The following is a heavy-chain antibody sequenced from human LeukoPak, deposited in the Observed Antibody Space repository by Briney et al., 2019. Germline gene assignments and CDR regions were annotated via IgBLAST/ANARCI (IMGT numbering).Heavy chain of an antibody. CDR1: GGSISSGSHY. CDR2: IYTSGST. CDR3: ASHPEGYYKSGFQH. J-gene: IGHJ1*01. D-gene: IGHD3-22*01. Sequence: SETLSLTCTVSGGSISSGSHYWRWIRQPAGKGLEWIGRIYTSGSTNYNPSLKGRVTISVDTSKNQFSLKLSSVTAADTAVYYCASHPEGYYKSGFQHWGQGTLVTVSS. V-gene: IGHV4-61*02.